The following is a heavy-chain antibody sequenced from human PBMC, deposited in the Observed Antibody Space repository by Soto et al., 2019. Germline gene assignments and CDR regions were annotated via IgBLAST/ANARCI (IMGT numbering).Heavy chain of an antibody. D-gene: IGHD6-13*01. J-gene: IGHJ4*02. CDR3: ASGASRWYPYFFDS. Sequence: QAQVVQSGAEVRKPGSSVKLSCKASEGTFNSYVIAWVRQAPGQGLELMGGIIPYYNTLNYAQKFQDRVPITADDSTNTVYMELSSLRSDDTAVYFCASGASRWYPYFFDSWAQGTLVTVSS. V-gene: IGHV1-69*01. CDR1: EGTFNSYV. CDR2: IIPYYNTL.